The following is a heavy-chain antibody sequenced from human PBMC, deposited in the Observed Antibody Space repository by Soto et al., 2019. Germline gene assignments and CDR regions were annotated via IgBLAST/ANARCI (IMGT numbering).Heavy chain of an antibody. CDR1: GFTFSSYA. CDR2: ISGSGSST. CDR3: AKPSIAARHYFDY. Sequence: GGSLRLSCAASGFTFSSYAMSWVRQAPGKGLEWVSAISGSGSSTYYADSVKGRFTISRDNSKNTVYLQMNSLRAEDTAVYFCAKPSIAARHYFDYWGQGTLVTVSS. V-gene: IGHV3-23*01. J-gene: IGHJ4*02. D-gene: IGHD6-6*01.